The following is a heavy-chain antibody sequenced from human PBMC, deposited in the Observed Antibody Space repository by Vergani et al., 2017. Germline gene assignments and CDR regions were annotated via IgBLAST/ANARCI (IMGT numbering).Heavy chain of an antibody. J-gene: IGHJ6*02. CDR1: GVSIKSRSYY. CDR2: IYDNGNT. CDR3: ARNRAIELAGRMHYYYAIDV. Sequence: QLQLQESGPGLVKPSETLSLTCAGSGVSIKSRSYYWGWIRQSPGKGLEWIGSIYDNGNTYYNPSLKSRVAIYVDTSKNQVSLNLGSVTAADTAVYYCARNRAIELAGRMHYYYAIDVWGQGTTVTVSS. V-gene: IGHV4-39*01. D-gene: IGHD5-24*01.